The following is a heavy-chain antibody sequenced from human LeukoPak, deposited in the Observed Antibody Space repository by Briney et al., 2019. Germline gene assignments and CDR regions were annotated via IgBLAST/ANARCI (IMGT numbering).Heavy chain of an antibody. J-gene: IGHJ6*02. D-gene: IGHD2-2*01. CDR2: ISSSSSYT. Sequence: GGSLRLSCAASGFTFSDYYMSWTRQARGKGLEWVSYISSSSSYTTYADSVKGRFTISRDNAKNSLYLQMNSLRAEDTAVYYCARDRGTAAYGMDVWGQGTTVTVSS. CDR1: GFTFSDYY. CDR3: ARDRGTAAYGMDV. V-gene: IGHV3-11*06.